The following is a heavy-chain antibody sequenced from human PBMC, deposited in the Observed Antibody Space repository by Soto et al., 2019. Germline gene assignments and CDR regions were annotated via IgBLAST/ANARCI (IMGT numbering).Heavy chain of an antibody. CDR1: GGPVRSGSYY. V-gene: IGHV4-61*01. Sequence: PSETLSLTCTVYGGPVRSGSYYWAWIRQPPGKGLEWIGYIYDGATTKYNPSLKSRVTISEDTSRNQFSLKLNSVTAADTAAYYCARGYWYGFGRGRSMDVWGQGTTVTVSS. D-gene: IGHD2-15*01. CDR3: ARGYWYGFGRGRSMDV. CDR2: IYDGATT. J-gene: IGHJ6*02.